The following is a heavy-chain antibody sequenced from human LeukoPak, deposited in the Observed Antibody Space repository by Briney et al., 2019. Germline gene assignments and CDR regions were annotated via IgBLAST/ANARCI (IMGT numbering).Heavy chain of an antibody. V-gene: IGHV3-30*03. D-gene: IGHD5-24*01. CDR3: AREGDGYTPGNDAFDI. CDR2: ISYDGSNK. CDR1: GFTFSSYG. Sequence: GGSLRLSCAASGFTFSSYGMHWVRQAPGKGLEWVAVISYDGSNKYYVDSVKGRFTISRDNSKNTLYLQMGSLRAEDMAVYYCAREGDGYTPGNDAFDIWGQGTMVTVSS. J-gene: IGHJ3*02.